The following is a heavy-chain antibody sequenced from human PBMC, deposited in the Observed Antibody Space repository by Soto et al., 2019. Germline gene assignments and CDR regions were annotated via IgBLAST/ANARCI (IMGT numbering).Heavy chain of an antibody. CDR3: ARRLFGSGWTLDS. D-gene: IGHD6-19*01. V-gene: IGHV4-59*01. CDR2: VYHTGTT. Sequence: VSLTCDVYGASITTYYWSCIRQAPGKGLEWIGNVYHTGTTDYNSSLKSRVTISVDTSKNQFSFNMNSVTAADTAVYYCARRLFGSGWTLDSWGQGALVTVSS. CDR1: GASITTYY. J-gene: IGHJ4*02.